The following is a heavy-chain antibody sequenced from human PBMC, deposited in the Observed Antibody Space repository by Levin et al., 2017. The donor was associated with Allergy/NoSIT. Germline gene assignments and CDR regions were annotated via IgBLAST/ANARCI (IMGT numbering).Heavy chain of an antibody. Sequence: GGSLRLSCAASGFTLSNYWTTWVRQAPGKGLEWVTNINQDGSEKQYVDSVKGRFTISRDYANNSVYLQMSSLRADDTATYYCTRDPYDTVGYGGYGAFEIWGQGTMVTVSS. CDR2: INQDGSEK. CDR3: TRDPYDTVGYGGYGAFEI. D-gene: IGHD3-22*01. CDR1: GFTLSNYW. V-gene: IGHV3-7*01. J-gene: IGHJ3*02.